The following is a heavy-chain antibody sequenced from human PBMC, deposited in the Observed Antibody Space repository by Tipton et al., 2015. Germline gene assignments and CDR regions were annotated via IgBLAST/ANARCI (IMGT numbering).Heavy chain of an antibody. CDR1: GYTFSSYW. J-gene: IGHJ6*02. CDR3: ARLRYDSGSYYYSYYYGMDV. D-gene: IGHD3-10*01. V-gene: IGHV5-51*01. CDR2: IYPGGSDT. Sequence: VQLVQSGAEVKKPGESLKISCKTSGYTFSSYWIGWVRQMPGKGLEWMGIIYPGGSDTRYSPSFQGQVTISVDKSISTAYLQWSSLKASDTAMYYCARLRYDSGSYYYSYYYGMDVWGQGTTVTVSS.